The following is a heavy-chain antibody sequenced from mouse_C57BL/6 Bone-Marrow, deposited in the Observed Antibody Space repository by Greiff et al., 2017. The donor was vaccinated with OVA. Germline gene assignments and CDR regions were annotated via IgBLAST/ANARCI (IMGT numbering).Heavy chain of an antibody. D-gene: IGHD6-1*01. CDR1: GYSITSGYY. CDR3: ARDQGPLRYYAMDY. J-gene: IGHJ4*01. Sequence: EVKLVESGPGLVKPSQSLSLTCSVTGYSITSGYYWNWIRQFPGNKLAWMGYISYECSNNYNPYLKNRISITRDTYKNQFFLKLNSGTTEDTATYYCARDQGPLRYYAMDYWGQGTSVTVSS. V-gene: IGHV3-6*01. CDR2: ISYECSN.